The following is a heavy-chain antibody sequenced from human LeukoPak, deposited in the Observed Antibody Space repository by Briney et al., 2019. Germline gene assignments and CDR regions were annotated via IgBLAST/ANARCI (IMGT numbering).Heavy chain of an antibody. CDR1: GFTFSSYW. D-gene: IGHD3-10*01. CDR3: AKDLYGSVLPAFDI. Sequence: PGGSLRLSCAASGFTFSSYWMSWVRQAPGKGLEWVANIKQDGSEKYYVDSVKGRFTISRDNAKNSLYLQMNSLRPDDTALYYCAKDLYGSVLPAFDIWGQGTMVTVSS. J-gene: IGHJ3*02. V-gene: IGHV3-7*03. CDR2: IKQDGSEK.